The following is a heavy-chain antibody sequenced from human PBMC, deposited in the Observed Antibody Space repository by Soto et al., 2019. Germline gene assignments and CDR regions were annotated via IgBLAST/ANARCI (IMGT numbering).Heavy chain of an antibody. CDR1: GFIADDYA. V-gene: IGHV3-9*02. CDR2: ISSNSATI. D-gene: IGHD5-12*01. Sequence: EVQLVASGGGLVQPGRSLRLSCVASGFIADDYAMHWVRQAPGKGLEWVSGISSNSATINYADSVKGRFTISRDNAKNSLFLQMNSRRPVDTGFYYCGKDLKRGGMSTIHYFDSWGQGTVVTVSS. CDR3: GKDLKRGGMSTIHYFDS. J-gene: IGHJ4*02.